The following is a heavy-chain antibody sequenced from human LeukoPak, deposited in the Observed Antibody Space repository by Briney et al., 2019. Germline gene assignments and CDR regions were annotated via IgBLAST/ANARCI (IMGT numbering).Heavy chain of an antibody. CDR3: ARDVGLTGN. CDR1: GFTFSSYR. J-gene: IGHJ4*02. Sequence: GGSLRLSCAASGFTFSSYRMNWVCQAPGKGLEWVSYISTSSSTIYYADSVKGRFTISRDNAKNSLYLQMNSLRAEDTAVYYCARDVGLTGNWGQGTLVTVSS. D-gene: IGHD1-20*01. CDR2: ISTSSSTI. V-gene: IGHV3-48*01.